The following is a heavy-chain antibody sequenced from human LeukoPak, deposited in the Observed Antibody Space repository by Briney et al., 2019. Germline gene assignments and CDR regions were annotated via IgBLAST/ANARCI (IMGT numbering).Heavy chain of an antibody. CDR3: ARDHEQLVAYYYYYMDV. V-gene: IGHV4-39*07. CDR2: IYYSGST. Sequence: PSETLSLTCTVSGGSISSGSYYWGWIRQPPGKGLEWIGSIYYSGSTYYNPSLKSRVTISVDTSKNQFSLKLSSVTAADTAVYYCARDHEQLVAYYYYYMDVWGKGTTVTVSS. D-gene: IGHD6-6*01. J-gene: IGHJ6*03. CDR1: GGSISSGSYY.